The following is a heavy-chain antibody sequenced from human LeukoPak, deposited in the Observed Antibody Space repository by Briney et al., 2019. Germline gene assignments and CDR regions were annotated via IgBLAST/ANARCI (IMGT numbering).Heavy chain of an antibody. V-gene: IGHV3-23*01. Sequence: EGSLRLSCAASGFTFSSYAMSWVRQAPGKGLEWVSAISGSGDSTYNADSVKGRFTISRDNSKNTLYLQMNSLRAEDTAIYYCAKGVLSAHLDYWGQGTLVTVSS. CDR2: ISGSGDST. J-gene: IGHJ4*02. D-gene: IGHD2/OR15-2a*01. CDR1: GFTFSSYA. CDR3: AKGVLSAHLDY.